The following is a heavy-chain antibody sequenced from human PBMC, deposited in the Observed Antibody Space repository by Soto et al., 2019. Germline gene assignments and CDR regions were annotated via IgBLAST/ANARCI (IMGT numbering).Heavy chain of an antibody. CDR3: ARVRGGGPFDD. CDR2: IYYSGST. V-gene: IGHV4-30-2*05. CDR1: GGSISSGGYS. J-gene: IGHJ4*02. Sequence: SETLSLTCAVSGGSISSGGYSWSWIRQPPGKGLEWIGYIYYSGSTYYNPSLKSRVTISVDTSKNQFSLKLTSVTAADTAVYYCARVRGGGPFDDWGQGTLVTVSS. D-gene: IGHD1-26*01.